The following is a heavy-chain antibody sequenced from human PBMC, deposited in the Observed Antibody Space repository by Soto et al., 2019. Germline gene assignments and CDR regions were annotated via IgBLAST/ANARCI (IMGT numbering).Heavy chain of an antibody. CDR1: GGSISSYY. CDR2: IYYSGST. J-gene: IGHJ5*02. CDR3: ARGRVVLPAYSWFHP. V-gene: IGHV4-59*12. D-gene: IGHD2-21*02. Sequence: PSETLSLTCTVSGGSISSYYWSWIRQPPGKGLEWIGYIYYSGSTNYNPSLKSRVTISVDTSKNQFSLKLSSVTAADTAVYYCARGRVVLPAYSWFHPWGQGTLVTVSS.